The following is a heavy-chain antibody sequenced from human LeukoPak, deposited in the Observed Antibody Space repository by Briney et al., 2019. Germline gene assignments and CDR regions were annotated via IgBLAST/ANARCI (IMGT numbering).Heavy chain of an antibody. J-gene: IGHJ3*02. CDR1: GGSFIGFH. CDR3: ARPTTLYSSKGGAFDI. Sequence: PSETLSLTCAVYGGSFIGFHWNWIRQPPGKGLEWIGDINHSGSTNYNPSLTSRVTISVDPSKNQFSLNLSSVTAADTAVYYCARPTTLYSSKGGAFDIWGQGTMVTVSS. CDR2: INHSGST. V-gene: IGHV4-34*01. D-gene: IGHD6-13*01.